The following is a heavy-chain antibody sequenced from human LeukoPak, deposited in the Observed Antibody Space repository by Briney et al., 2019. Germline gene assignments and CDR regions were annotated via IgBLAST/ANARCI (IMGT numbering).Heavy chain of an antibody. D-gene: IGHD2-21*02. CDR1: GYSFTSYW. J-gene: IGHJ4*02. Sequence: GESLKISCEGSGYSFTSYWISWVRQMPGKGLEWMGRIDPSDSYTNYSPSFQGHVTISADKSISTAYLQWSSLKASDTAMYYCARSYCGGDCLYSYLDYWGQGTPVTVSS. V-gene: IGHV5-10-1*01. CDR2: IDPSDSYT. CDR3: ARSYCGGDCLYSYLDY.